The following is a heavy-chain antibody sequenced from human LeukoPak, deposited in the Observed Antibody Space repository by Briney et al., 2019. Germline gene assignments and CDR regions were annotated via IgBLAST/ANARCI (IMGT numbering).Heavy chain of an antibody. J-gene: IGHJ4*02. V-gene: IGHV4-39*07. Sequence: SETLSLTCTVSGGSISSSSYYWGWIRQPPGKGLEWIGSIYHSGSTYYNPSLKSRVTISVDTSKNQFSLKLSSVTAADTAVYYCARAIQLERLLLSYYFDYWGQGTLVTVSS. D-gene: IGHD1-1*01. CDR1: GGSISSSSYY. CDR3: ARAIQLERLLLSYYFDY. CDR2: IYHSGST.